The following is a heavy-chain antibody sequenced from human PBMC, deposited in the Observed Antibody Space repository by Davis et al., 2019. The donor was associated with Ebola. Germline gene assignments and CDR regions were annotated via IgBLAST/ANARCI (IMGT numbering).Heavy chain of an antibody. V-gene: IGHV4-34*01. CDR2: INHSGST. J-gene: IGHJ6*02. D-gene: IGHD2-2*01. CDR3: ARRPAIYYYYYGMDV. Sequence: SETLSLTCAVYGGSFSGSYWSWIRQPPGKGLEWIGEINHSGSTNYNPSLKSRVTISVDTSKNQFSLKLSSVTAADTAVYYCARRPAIYYYYYGMDVWGQGTTVTVSS. CDR1: GGSFSGSY.